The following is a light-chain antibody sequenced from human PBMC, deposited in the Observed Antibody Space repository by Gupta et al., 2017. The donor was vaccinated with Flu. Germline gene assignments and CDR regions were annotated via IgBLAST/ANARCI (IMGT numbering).Light chain of an antibody. V-gene: IGKV1-39*01. CDR3: QQSYITPWT. CDR2: AAS. Sequence: LHMPHSPSSLSASVGDRVTITCRASQNITNYLNWYQQKPGKAPNYLICAASALRSGVPSRFSGSGSGTDFTLTISSLQPGDFATYYCQQSYITPWTFGQGTKVEIK. J-gene: IGKJ1*01. CDR1: QNITNY.